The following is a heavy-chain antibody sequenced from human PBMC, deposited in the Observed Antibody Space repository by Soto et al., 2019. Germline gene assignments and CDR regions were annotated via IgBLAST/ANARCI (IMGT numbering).Heavy chain of an antibody. CDR1: GFTFSSYS. D-gene: IGHD2-15*01. Sequence: EVQLVESGGGLVQPGGSLRLSCAASGFTFSSYSMNWVRQAPGKGLEWVSYISSSSSTIYYADSVKGRFTISRDNAKNSRYVQRSRLRDEDTAVYYCARDIGCSGGSCYYYGMDVWGQGTTVTVSS. CDR2: ISSSSSTI. V-gene: IGHV3-48*02. CDR3: ARDIGCSGGSCYYYGMDV. J-gene: IGHJ6*02.